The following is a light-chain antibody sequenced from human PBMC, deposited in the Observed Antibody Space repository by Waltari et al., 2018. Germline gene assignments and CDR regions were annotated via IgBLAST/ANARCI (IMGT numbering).Light chain of an antibody. V-gene: IGLV2-14*01. CDR2: DVS. Sequence: QSALTQPASVSGSPGQSITISCTRSSSDLGGYSFVSWYQQHPGKAPKLMIYDVSHRPSGVPNRCSGSKSGNTASLTISGLQPEDEADYYCSSYTSIIPPFLFGTGTKVTVL. CDR3: SSYTSIIPPFL. J-gene: IGLJ1*01. CDR1: SSDLGGYSF.